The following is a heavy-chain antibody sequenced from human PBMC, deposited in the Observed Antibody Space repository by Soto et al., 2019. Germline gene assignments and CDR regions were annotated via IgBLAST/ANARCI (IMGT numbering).Heavy chain of an antibody. J-gene: IGHJ4*02. CDR3: ARVGDFAGAY. CDR1: GGSISSGNFY. V-gene: IGHV4-61*01. Sequence: SETLSLTCSVSGGSISSGNFYWRWIRQPPGKGLEWIAYIHSGGSTDYNPSLKSRVFISRDTSKNQFALTVRSVTAADTAMSYGARVGDFAGAYWGQGHLVTVSS. D-gene: IGHD6-13*01. CDR2: IHSGGST.